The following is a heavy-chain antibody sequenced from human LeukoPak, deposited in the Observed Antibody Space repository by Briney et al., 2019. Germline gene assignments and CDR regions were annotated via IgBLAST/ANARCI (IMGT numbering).Heavy chain of an antibody. CDR1: GFNFSNNL. CDR2: SSFNGVHK. V-gene: IGHV3-30*09. Sequence: GGSPRLSCAASGFNFSNNLLHWVRQAPGKGLEWVAVSSFNGVHKFYADSVKGRFVISGDNSKNTLYLQMNSLRVEDTGTYYCARVGSDSGWHDAFGYFDSWGQGVLVTVSS. D-gene: IGHD6-19*01. J-gene: IGHJ4*02. CDR3: ARVGSDSGWHDAFGYFDS.